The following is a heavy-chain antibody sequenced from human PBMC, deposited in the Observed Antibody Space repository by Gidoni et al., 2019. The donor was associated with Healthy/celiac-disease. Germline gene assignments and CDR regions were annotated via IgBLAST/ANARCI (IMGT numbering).Heavy chain of an antibody. J-gene: IGHJ4*02. CDR3: ASQSSGWRWGDFDY. CDR2: IYYSGST. V-gene: IGHV4-39*01. CDR1: SISSSSYY. Sequence: SISSSSYYWGWSRQPPGKGLEWIGSIYYSGSTYYNPSLKSPVTISVDTSKNQFSLKLSSVTAADAAVYYCASQSSGWRWGDFDYWGQGTLVTVSS. D-gene: IGHD6-19*01.